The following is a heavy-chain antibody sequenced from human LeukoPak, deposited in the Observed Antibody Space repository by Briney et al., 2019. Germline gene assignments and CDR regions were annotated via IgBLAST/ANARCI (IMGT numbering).Heavy chain of an antibody. CDR3: ARDPGVVAFHYFDF. V-gene: IGHV3-23*01. CDR1: GLHFSSHA. D-gene: IGHD3-3*01. J-gene: IGHJ4*02. Sequence: GGSLRLSCAASGLHFSSHAMAWVRQAPGKGLEWVSAIGGRGGSTYYADSVKGRFTISRDNSKNTVYLQMNSLRAEDTAVYYCARDPGVVAFHYFDFWGQGTLVTVSS. CDR2: IGGRGGST.